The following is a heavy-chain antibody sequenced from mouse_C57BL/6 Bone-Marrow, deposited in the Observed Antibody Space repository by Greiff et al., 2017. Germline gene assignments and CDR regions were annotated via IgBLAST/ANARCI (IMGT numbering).Heavy chain of an antibody. V-gene: IGHV4-1*01. D-gene: IGHD3-2*02. J-gene: IGHJ2*01. Sequence: EVQLVESGGGLVQPGGSLKLSCAASGIAFSRYWMSWVRRAPGKGLEWIGEINPDSSTINYAPSLKGKFIISRDKAKNTLYLQMSKVRSEDTALYYCARSGQLRPSYFGYWGQGTTLTVSS. CDR1: GIAFSRYW. CDR2: INPDSSTI. CDR3: ARSGQLRPSYFGY.